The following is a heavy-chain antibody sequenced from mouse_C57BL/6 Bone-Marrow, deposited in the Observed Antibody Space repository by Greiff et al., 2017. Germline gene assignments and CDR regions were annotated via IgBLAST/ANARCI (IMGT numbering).Heavy chain of an antibody. CDR1: GYTFTDYN. J-gene: IGHJ3*01. Sequence: EVQLLQSGPELVKPGASVKIPCKASGYTFTDYNMAWVKQSHGKSLEWIGDINPNNGGTIYNQKFKGKATLTVDKSSSTAYMELRSLTSEDTAVSNCASQLLHFAWFAYWGQGTLVTVSA. CDR2: INPNNGGT. CDR3: ASQLLHFAWFAY. D-gene: IGHD1-1*01. V-gene: IGHV1-18*01.